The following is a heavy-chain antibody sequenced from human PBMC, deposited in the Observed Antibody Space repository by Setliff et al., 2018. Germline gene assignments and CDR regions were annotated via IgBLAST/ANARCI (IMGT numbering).Heavy chain of an antibody. V-gene: IGHV3-7*01. Sequence: PGESLKISCAASGFTFRSYWMCWVRQAPGKGLEWVANIKKDGSIKYYLDSVRGRFTISRDNAENSLTLQMNSLRVEDTAVYYCSRDLQGSGDYVVDYWGQGTLVTVSS. D-gene: IGHD4-17*01. CDR3: SRDLQGSGDYVVDY. CDR1: GFTFRSYW. J-gene: IGHJ4*02. CDR2: IKKDGSIK.